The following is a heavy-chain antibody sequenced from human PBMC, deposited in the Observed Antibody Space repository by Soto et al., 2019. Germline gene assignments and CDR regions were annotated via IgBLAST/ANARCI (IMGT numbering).Heavy chain of an antibody. D-gene: IGHD3-22*01. Sequence: GGSLRLSCAASGFTFSSYSMNWVRQAPGKGLEWVSSISSSSSYIYYADSVKGRFTISRDNAKNSLYLQMNSLRAEDTAVYYCASDTTYYYDSSGYYFGEFDYWGQGTLVTVSS. CDR3: ASDTTYYYDSSGYYFGEFDY. CDR2: ISSSSSYI. J-gene: IGHJ4*02. V-gene: IGHV3-21*01. CDR1: GFTFSSYS.